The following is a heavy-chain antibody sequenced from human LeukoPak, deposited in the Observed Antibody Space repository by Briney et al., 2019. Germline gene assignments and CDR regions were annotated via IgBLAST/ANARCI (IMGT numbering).Heavy chain of an antibody. D-gene: IGHD5-12*01. CDR2: IYYSGST. J-gene: IGHJ5*02. CDR3: ARSGYSGWWWFDP. V-gene: IGHV4-39*07. Sequence: PSETLSLTCTVSGGSISSGSYYWGWIRQPPGKGLEWIGSIYYSGSTYYNPSLKSRVTISVDTSKNQFSLKLSSVTAADTAVYYCARSGYSGWWWFDPWGQGTLVTVSS. CDR1: GGSISSGSYY.